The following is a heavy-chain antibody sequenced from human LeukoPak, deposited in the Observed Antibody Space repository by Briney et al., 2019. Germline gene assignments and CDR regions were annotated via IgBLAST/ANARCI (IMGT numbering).Heavy chain of an antibody. CDR1: GYTCTSYD. D-gene: IGHD6-19*01. J-gene: IGHJ5*02. Sequence: GASVKVSCKASGYTCTSYDIHWVRQAAGHGLGWMGWGNPNSAQTAHAQKFQGRVTITRDTSMNTAYLELSGLTSEAAAIFYLAKGPALHSKWVGGRWFDPWGQGTLLTVSS. V-gene: IGHV1-8*01. CDR3: AKGPALHSKWVGGRWFDP. CDR2: GNPNSAQT.